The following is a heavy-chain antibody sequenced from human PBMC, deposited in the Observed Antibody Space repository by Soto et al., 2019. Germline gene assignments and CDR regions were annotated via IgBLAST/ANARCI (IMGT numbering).Heavy chain of an antibody. J-gene: IGHJ5*02. CDR1: GGTFSSYA. CDR3: YYYDSSGYYGGWFDP. CDR2: IIPIFGTA. Sequence: SVKVSCKASGGTFSSYAISWVRQAPGQGLEWMGGIIPIFGTANYAQKFQGRVTITADKSTSTAYMELSSLRSEDTAVYYCYYYDSSGYYGGWFDPWGQGTLVTVLL. D-gene: IGHD3-22*01. V-gene: IGHV1-69*06.